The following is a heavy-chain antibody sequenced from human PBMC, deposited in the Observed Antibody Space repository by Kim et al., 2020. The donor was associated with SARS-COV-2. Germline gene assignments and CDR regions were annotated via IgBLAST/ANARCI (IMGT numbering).Heavy chain of an antibody. CDR3: VTYRGGGRHVDY. CDR2: ISETSVEI. D-gene: IGHD3-16*01. V-gene: IGHV3-21*01. J-gene: IGHJ4*02. Sequence: GGSLRLSCAASGFDFNSFNMIWVRQAPGKGLEWVTSISETSVEIYYADSVRGRFTVSRDNAANSLYLQMSSLRAGDTAVYYCVTYRGGGRHVDYWGQGTLVTVSS. CDR1: GFDFNSFN.